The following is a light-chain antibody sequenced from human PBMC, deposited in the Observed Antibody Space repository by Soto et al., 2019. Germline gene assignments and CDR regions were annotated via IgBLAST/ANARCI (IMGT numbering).Light chain of an antibody. J-gene: IGKJ2*01. CDR2: AAS. CDR3: KQYDSSPYT. V-gene: IGKV3-20*01. Sequence: EIVLTQSPGTLSLSPGERATLSCRASQSVSSTYLSWYQQKPGQAPRLLIYAASSRETGIPDTFSGSGSGTEFTLTISSLEPDDFAVYYCKQYDSSPYTFGQGTKLEIK. CDR1: QSVSSTY.